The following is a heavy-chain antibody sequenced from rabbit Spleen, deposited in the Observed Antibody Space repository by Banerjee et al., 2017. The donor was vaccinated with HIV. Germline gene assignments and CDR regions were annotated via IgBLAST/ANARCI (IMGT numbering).Heavy chain of an antibody. Sequence: QSLEESGGGLVKPGGTLTLTCKVSGIDFSRYGVSWVRQAPGKGLEWIGYIDPVFGIAYYASWVNGRFTISRENTQNTVYLQLNSLTAADTATYFCVRDQAHMLDLWGPGTLVTVS. V-gene: IGHV1S7*01. CDR2: IDPVFGIA. J-gene: IGHJ4*01. CDR1: GIDFSRYG. CDR3: VRDQAHMLDL. D-gene: IGHD1-1*01.